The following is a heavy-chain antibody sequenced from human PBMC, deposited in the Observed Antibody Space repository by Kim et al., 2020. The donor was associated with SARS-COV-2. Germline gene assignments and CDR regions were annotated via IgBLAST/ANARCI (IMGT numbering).Heavy chain of an antibody. V-gene: IGHV3-66*01. Sequence: KGRFTIYRDNSKNTLYLQMNNLRAEDTAVYYCARERRKYCSGGSCHLEYWGQGTLVTVSS. CDR3: ARERRKYCSGGSCHLEY. D-gene: IGHD2-15*01. J-gene: IGHJ4*02.